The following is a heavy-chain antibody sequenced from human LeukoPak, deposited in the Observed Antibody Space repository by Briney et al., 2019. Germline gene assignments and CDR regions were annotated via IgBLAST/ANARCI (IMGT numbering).Heavy chain of an antibody. CDR3: AKLSSYYYGSGSYPIDY. V-gene: IGHV3-23*01. CDR2: ISGSGGST. D-gene: IGHD3-10*01. CDR1: GFTFSSYA. Sequence: PGGSLRLSCAASGFTFSSYAMSWVRQAPGKGLEWVSAISGSGGSTYYADSVKGRFTISRDNSKNTLYLQMNSLRAEDTAVYHCAKLSSYYYGSGSYPIDYWGQGTLVTVSS. J-gene: IGHJ4*02.